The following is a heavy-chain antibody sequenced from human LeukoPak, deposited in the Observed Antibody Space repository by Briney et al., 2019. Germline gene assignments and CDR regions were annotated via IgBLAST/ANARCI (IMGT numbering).Heavy chain of an antibody. D-gene: IGHD2/OR15-2a*01. CDR2: IRYDGSNT. V-gene: IGHV3-30*02. J-gene: IGHJ4*02. CDR3: AKDGTSYYYIYY. CDR1: GFTFNNYG. Sequence: GGSLRLSCAASGFTFNNYGMHWVRQAPGRGLEWLAFIRYDGSNTYYADSVKGRFTVSRDDSKNTLYLQMNSLRGDDTAVYYCAKDGTSYYYIYYWGQGTLVTVSS.